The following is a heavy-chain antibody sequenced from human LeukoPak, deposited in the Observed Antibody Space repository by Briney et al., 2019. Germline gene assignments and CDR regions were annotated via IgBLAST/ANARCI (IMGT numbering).Heavy chain of an antibody. Sequence: GGSLRLSCAASGFTVNSNDMSWVRQAPGKGLEWVSVIDSGGRTFYADSVKGRFTISRDNSKNTLDLQMNSLRVEDTAVYYCAKEEARWEWFDPWGQGALVTVSS. CDR3: AKEEARWEWFDP. V-gene: IGHV3-66*01. D-gene: IGHD1-26*01. J-gene: IGHJ5*02. CDR2: IDSGGRT. CDR1: GFTVNSND.